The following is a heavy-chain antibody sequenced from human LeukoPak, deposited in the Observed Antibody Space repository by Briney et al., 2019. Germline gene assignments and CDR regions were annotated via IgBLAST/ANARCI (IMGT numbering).Heavy chain of an antibody. Sequence: PGGSLRLSCSASGFYFGGYAMSWVRQAPGKGLEWVSGIGGRGDTTSYADSVKGRFTISRDNSKNILYLQMSSLRGEDTAVYSCEKDRGGLVDTGCLGSWGQGTLVTFSS. J-gene: IGHJ5*02. D-gene: IGHD5-18*01. CDR2: IGGRGDTT. CDR1: GFYFGGYA. CDR3: EKDRGGLVDTGCLGS. V-gene: IGHV3-23*01.